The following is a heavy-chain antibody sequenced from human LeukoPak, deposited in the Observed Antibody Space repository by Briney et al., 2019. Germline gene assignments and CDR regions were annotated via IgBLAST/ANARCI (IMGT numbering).Heavy chain of an antibody. V-gene: IGHV4-34*01. D-gene: IGHD5-24*01. CDR1: GGSFSGYY. J-gene: IGHJ4*02. CDR3: ARGLTTAEMATIRGFDY. CDR2: INHSGST. Sequence: KPSETLSLTRAVYGGSFSGYYWSWIRQPPGKGLEWIGEINHSGSTNYNPSLKSRVTISVDTSKNQFSLKLSSVTAADTAVYYCARGLTTAEMATIRGFDYWGQGTLVTVSS.